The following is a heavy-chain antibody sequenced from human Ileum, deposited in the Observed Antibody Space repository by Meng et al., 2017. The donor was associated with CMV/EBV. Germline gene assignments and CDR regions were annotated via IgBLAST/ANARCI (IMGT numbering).Heavy chain of an antibody. V-gene: IGHV4-31*02. CDR2: TDNSGRT. Sequence: QVQLQESGPRLVKPSQTLAVTGAGGSMSAGGSEWSRNRQEPGTGLEWIGCTDNSGRTFSTPSLASRLTISGDTSKNKFSLKATSVIDADTAVYYCARAPPLGFWGQGTLVTVSS. CDR3: ARAPPLGF. J-gene: IGHJ4*02. CDR1: GGSMSAGGSE.